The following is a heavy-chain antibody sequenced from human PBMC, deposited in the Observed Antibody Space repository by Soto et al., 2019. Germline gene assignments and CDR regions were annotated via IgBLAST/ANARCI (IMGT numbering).Heavy chain of an antibody. CDR2: IIPIFGTA. D-gene: IGHD2-21*02. CDR3: ARDLFAYCGGDCYSAGY. J-gene: IGHJ4*02. CDR1: GCTFSSYA. V-gene: IGHV1-69*13. Sequence: SVKVSCKASGCTFSSYAISCVRQAPGQVREWMGGIIPIFGTANYAQKFQGRVTITADESTSTAYMELSSLRSEDTAVYYCARDLFAYCGGDCYSAGYWGQGTLVTVSS.